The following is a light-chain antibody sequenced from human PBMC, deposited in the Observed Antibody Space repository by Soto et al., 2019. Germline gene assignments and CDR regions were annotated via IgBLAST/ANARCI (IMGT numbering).Light chain of an antibody. CDR3: SSYTTSSTLGV. CDR2: DVN. Sequence: QSVLTQPDSVSGSPGQSITISCTGTSSDIGGTNYVSWYQQHPGKAPKLMIYDVNNRPSGVSNRFSGSKSGNAASLTISGLQAEDEADYYCSSYTTSSTLGVFGTGTKLTVL. J-gene: IGLJ1*01. CDR1: SSDIGGTNY. V-gene: IGLV2-14*03.